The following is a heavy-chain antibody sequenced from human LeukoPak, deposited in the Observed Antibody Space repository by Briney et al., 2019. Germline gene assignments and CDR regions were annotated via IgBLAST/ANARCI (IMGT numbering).Heavy chain of an antibody. J-gene: IGHJ4*02. CDR3: ASLLGDKTIFDY. CDR1: GFNLSSRW. Sequence: GGSLTLPSAASGFNLSSRWMSWVRQAPGKGQEWVANIMRDGSEEYYVDSVKGRFTISRDNAKNSLYLQMNSLRAEDTAVYYCASLLGDKTIFDYWGQGTLVTVSS. V-gene: IGHV3-7*01. D-gene: IGHD1-26*01. CDR2: IMRDGSEE.